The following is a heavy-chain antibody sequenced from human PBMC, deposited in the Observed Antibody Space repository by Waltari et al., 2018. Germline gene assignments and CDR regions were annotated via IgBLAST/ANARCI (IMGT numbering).Heavy chain of an antibody. CDR1: GFRFSNYW. CDR3: ASGLGYMDY. Sequence: EKLLESGGGLLQPGDSLRLSCAASGFRFSNYWMNWVRQAPGKGLVWVAVIWYDGSNKYYADSVKGRFTISRDNSKNTLYLQMNSLRAEDTAVYYCASGLGYMDYWGQGTLVTVSS. D-gene: IGHD1-1*01. V-gene: IGHV3-33*08. CDR2: IWYDGSNK. J-gene: IGHJ4*02.